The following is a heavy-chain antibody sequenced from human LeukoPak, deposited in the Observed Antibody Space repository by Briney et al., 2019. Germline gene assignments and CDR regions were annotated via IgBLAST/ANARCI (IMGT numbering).Heavy chain of an antibody. D-gene: IGHD4-17*01. Sequence: ASVKVSCKASGYTFTGYYMHWVRQAPGQGLEWMGRINPNSGGTNYAQKFQGRVTMTRDTSISTAYMELSRLRSDDTAVYYCARVTGGYGDYLYYFDYWGQGPLVTVPS. CDR3: ARVTGGYGDYLYYFDY. CDR2: INPNSGGT. V-gene: IGHV1-2*06. CDR1: GYTFTGYY. J-gene: IGHJ4*02.